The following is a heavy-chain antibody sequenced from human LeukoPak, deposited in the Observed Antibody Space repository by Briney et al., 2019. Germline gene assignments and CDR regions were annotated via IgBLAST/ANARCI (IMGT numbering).Heavy chain of an antibody. CDR1: GFTFSSYS. Sequence: GGSLRLSCAASGFTFSSYSMNWVRQAPGKGLEWVSSISSSSSYIYYADSVKGRFTISRDNAKNSLYLQMNSLRAEDTAVYHCARESCSGGSCYSGGDCWGQGTLVTVSS. CDR2: ISSSSSYI. V-gene: IGHV3-21*01. CDR3: ARESCSGGSCYSGGDC. J-gene: IGHJ4*02. D-gene: IGHD2-15*01.